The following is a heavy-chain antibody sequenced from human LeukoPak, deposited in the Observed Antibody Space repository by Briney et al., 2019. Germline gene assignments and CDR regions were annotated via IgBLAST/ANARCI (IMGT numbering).Heavy chain of an antibody. CDR3: ARGPVVVTANRGLLDY. CDR2: IIPILGIA. V-gene: IGHV1-69*04. D-gene: IGHD2-21*02. Sequence: SVKVSCKASGGTFSSYAISWVRQAPGQGLEWMGRIIPILGIANYAQKFQGRVTITADKSTSTAYMELSSLRSEDSAVYYCARGPVVVTANRGLLDYWGQETLVTVSS. CDR1: GGTFSSYA. J-gene: IGHJ4*02.